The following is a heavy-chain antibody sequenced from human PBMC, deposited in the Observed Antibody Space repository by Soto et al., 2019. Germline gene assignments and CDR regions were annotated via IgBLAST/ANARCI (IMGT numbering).Heavy chain of an antibody. CDR1: GGSISSYY. Sequence: SETLSLTCTVSGGSISSYYWSWIRQPPGKGLEWIGYIYYSGRTNYNPSLKSRVTISVDTSKNQFSLKLSSVTAADTAVYYCARGGDAYNYAWAHGLDYWGQGTLVTVSS. D-gene: IGHD3-16*01. J-gene: IGHJ4*02. CDR2: IYYSGRT. CDR3: ARGGDAYNYAWAHGLDY. V-gene: IGHV4-59*08.